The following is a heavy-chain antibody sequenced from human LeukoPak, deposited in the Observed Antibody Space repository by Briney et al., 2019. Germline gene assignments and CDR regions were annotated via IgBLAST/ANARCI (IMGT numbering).Heavy chain of an antibody. J-gene: IGHJ3*02. V-gene: IGHV3-74*01. CDR3: ARGVSGTGPDI. Sequence: GGSLRLSCAASGFTFSSYWMHWVRQAPGKGLVWVSRIKTDGSSTDYADSVQGRFTISRDNAKNTMYLQMNSLRAEDTAVYYCARGVSGTGPDIWGLGTMVTVSS. D-gene: IGHD5/OR15-5a*01. CDR2: IKTDGSST. CDR1: GFTFSSYW.